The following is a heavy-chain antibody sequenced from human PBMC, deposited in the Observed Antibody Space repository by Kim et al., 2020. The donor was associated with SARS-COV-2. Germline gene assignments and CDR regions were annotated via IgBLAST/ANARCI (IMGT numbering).Heavy chain of an antibody. V-gene: IGHV1-69*04. Sequence: QGRVTITADKSTSTAYMELSSLRSEDTAVYYCAREQGLNKSGSYQGVFDYWGQGTLVTVSS. J-gene: IGHJ4*02. CDR3: AREQGLNKSGSYQGVFDY. D-gene: IGHD1-26*01.